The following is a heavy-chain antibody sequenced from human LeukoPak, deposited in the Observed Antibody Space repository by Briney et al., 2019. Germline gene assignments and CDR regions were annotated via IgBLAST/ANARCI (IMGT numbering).Heavy chain of an antibody. CDR2: ISGSGAST. CDR1: GFTFSSYA. J-gene: IGHJ6*02. Sequence: GGSLRLSCAASGFTFSSYALSRVRQAPGKGLEWVSGISGSGASTYYADSVKGRFTISRDNSKNTLYLQTNSLRAEDTALYYCANGGRSTSCFLVWGQGTTVTVSS. CDR3: ANGGRSTSCFLV. V-gene: IGHV3-23*01. D-gene: IGHD2-2*01.